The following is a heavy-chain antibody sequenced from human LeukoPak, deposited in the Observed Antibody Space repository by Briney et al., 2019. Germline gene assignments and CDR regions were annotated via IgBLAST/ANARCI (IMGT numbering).Heavy chain of an antibody. CDR2: IYNGGII. J-gene: IGHJ5*02. V-gene: IGHV4-4*07. Sequence: SETLSLTCTVSGDSISRYYWSWIRQPAGKGLEWIGRIYNGGIITYNPSLKGRVTMSIDTSNNQFSLRLRFVTAADTAVYYCARDSGTTGEVKFDPWGQGTLVTVSS. CDR3: ARDSGTTGEVKFDP. D-gene: IGHD3-10*01. CDR1: GDSISRYY.